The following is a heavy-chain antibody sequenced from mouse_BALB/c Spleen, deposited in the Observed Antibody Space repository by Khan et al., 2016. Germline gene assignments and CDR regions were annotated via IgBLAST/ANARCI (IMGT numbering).Heavy chain of an antibody. CDR3: ARGDGYYPYAMDY. D-gene: IGHD2-3*01. CDR1: GDSITSGY. CDR2: ISYSGST. V-gene: IGHV3-8*02. Sequence: EVQLQESGPSLVKPSQTLSLTCSVTGDSITSGYWNWIRKFPGNKLEYMGYISYSGSTYYNPSLKSRISITPDTSKHQYYLQLNSVTTADTATYYCARGDGYYPYAMDYWGQGTSVTVTS. J-gene: IGHJ4*01.